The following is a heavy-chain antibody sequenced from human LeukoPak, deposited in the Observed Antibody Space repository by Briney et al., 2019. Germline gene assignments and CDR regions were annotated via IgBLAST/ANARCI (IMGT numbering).Heavy chain of an antibody. J-gene: IGHJ4*02. Sequence: GESLKISCKGSGYSFTSYWIGWVRQMPGKGLEWMGIIYPGDSDTRYSPSFQGQVTISADKSISTAYLQWSSLKATDTAMYYCARLKERTIRYFDWLLDYWGQGTLVTVSS. D-gene: IGHD3-9*01. CDR2: IYPGDSDT. CDR3: ARLKERTIRYFDWLLDY. CDR1: GYSFTSYW. V-gene: IGHV5-51*01.